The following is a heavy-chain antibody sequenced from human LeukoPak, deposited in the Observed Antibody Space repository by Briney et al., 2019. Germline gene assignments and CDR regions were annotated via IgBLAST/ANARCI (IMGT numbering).Heavy chain of an antibody. CDR3: ARRAYHPGGWFDP. V-gene: IGHV4-59*08. CDR2: VYYSGST. CDR1: GGSIRSYY. Sequence: SETLSLTCIVSGGSIRSYYWSWIRQSPGEGLEWIGNVYYSGSTIYNPSLRSRVTMSVDMSTNQFYLNLTSVSAADTAVYYCARRAYHPGGWFDPWGQGTLVTVSS. D-gene: IGHD1-14*01. J-gene: IGHJ5*02.